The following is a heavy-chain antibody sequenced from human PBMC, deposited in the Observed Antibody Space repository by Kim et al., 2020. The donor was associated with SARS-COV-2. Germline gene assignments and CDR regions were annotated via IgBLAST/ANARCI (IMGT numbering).Heavy chain of an antibody. V-gene: IGHV3-49*03. J-gene: IGHJ6*02. CDR2: IRSKAYGGTT. CDR1: GFTFGDYA. Sequence: GGSLRLSCTASGFTFGDYAMSWFRQAPGKGLEWVGFIRSKAYGGTTEYAASVKGRFTISRDDSKSIAYLQMNSLKTEDTAVYYCTRDWESIAAVYYGMDVWGQGTTVTVSS. CDR3: TRDWESIAAVYYGMDV. D-gene: IGHD6-6*01.